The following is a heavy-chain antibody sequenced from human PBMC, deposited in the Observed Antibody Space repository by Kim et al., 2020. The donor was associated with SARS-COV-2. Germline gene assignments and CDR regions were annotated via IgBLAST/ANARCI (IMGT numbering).Heavy chain of an antibody. J-gene: IGHJ4*02. CDR1: GFTFSSYS. V-gene: IGHV3-21*04. Sequence: GGSLRLSCAASGFTFSSYSMNWVRQAPGKGLEWVSSISSSSSYIYYADSVKGRFTISRDNAKNSLYLQMNSLRAEDTAVYYCARGEEYSYGTNFDYWGQGTLVTVSS. D-gene: IGHD5-18*01. CDR3: ARGEEYSYGTNFDY. CDR2: ISSSSSYI.